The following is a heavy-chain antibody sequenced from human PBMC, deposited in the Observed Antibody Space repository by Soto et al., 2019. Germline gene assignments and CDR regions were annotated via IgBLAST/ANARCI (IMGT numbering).Heavy chain of an antibody. V-gene: IGHV4-34*01. D-gene: IGHD3-22*01. CDR3: STRAYDTNGYXRFDP. Sequence: SETLSLTCAVYGGSFSGHSWTWIRQSPGKGLEWIGDINHSGRVNYSPSLQSRVTISLDTSKNQFSLTLSAVTAADTAMYYCSTRAYDTNGYXRFDPWGQGTLVTVPS. J-gene: IGHJ5*01. CDR1: GGSFSGHS. CDR2: INHSGRV.